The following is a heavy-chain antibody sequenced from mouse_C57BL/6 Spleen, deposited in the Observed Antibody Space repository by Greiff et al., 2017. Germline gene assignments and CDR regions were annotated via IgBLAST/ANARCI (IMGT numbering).Heavy chain of an antibody. J-gene: IGHJ3*01. CDR3: ARPYDYDGGFAY. D-gene: IGHD2-4*01. Sequence: QVQLKESGAELVKPGASVKMSCKASGYTFTTYPIEWMKQNHGKSLEWIGNFHPYNDDTKYNEKFKGKATLTVEKSSSTVYLELSRLTSDDSAVYYCARPYDYDGGFAYWGQGTLVTVSA. CDR2: FHPYNDDT. CDR1: GYTFTTYP. V-gene: IGHV1-47*01.